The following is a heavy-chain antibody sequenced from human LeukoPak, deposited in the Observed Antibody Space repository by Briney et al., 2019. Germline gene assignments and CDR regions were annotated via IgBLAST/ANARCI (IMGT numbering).Heavy chain of an antibody. J-gene: IGHJ6*02. D-gene: IGHD1-1*01. V-gene: IGHV3-30*02. CDR1: GFTFSSYG. Sequence: GGSLRLSCAASGFTFSSYGMHWVRQAPGKGLEWVALIWYDGSNKYYADSLKGRFTISRDNSKNTLYLQMNSLRAEDTAVYYCARGTGTSTFYGMDVWGQGTTVTVSS. CDR2: IWYDGSNK. CDR3: ARGTGTSTFYGMDV.